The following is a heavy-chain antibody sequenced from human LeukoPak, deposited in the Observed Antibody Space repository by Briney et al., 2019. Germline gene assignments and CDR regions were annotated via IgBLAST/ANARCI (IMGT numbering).Heavy chain of an antibody. J-gene: IGHJ5*02. Sequence: GGSLRLSCAASGFTFTGYYMHWVRQAPGQGLEWMGWINPNSGGTNYAQKFQGRVTMTRDTSISTAYMELSRLRSDDTAVYYCARDLGYGGGGSWGWFDPWGQGTLVAVSS. D-gene: IGHD2-15*01. CDR3: ARDLGYGGGGSWGWFDP. CDR2: INPNSGGT. V-gene: IGHV1-2*02. CDR1: GFTFTGYY.